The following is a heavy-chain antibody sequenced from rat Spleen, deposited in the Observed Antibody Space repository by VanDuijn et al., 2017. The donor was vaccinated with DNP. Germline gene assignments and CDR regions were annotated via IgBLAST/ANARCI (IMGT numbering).Heavy chain of an antibody. D-gene: IGHD4-3*01. J-gene: IGHJ2*01. CDR2: ISYGGGTT. Sequence: EVQLVETGGGLVQPGRSLKLSCVASGFTFSTYWMFWVRQAPGKGLEWVASISYGGGTTYYRDSVKGRFTISRDNAKSSLYLQMDSLRSEDTATYYCARQRYNAGFDYWGQGVMVTVSS. CDR3: ARQRYNAGFDY. V-gene: IGHV5-25*01. CDR1: GFTFSTYW.